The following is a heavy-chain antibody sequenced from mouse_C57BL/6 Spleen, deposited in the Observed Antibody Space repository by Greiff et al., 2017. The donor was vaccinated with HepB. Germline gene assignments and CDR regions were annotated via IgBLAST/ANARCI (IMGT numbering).Heavy chain of an antibody. D-gene: IGHD2-4*01. CDR3: SRTSIYYDYGRWYFDV. CDR1: GYTFTSYW. Sequence: VQLQQSGAELAKPGASVKLSCKASGYTFTSYWMHWVKQRPGQGLEWIGYINPSSGYTKYNQKFKDKATLTADKSSSTAYMQLSSLTYEDSAVYYCSRTSIYYDYGRWYFDVWGTGTTVTVAS. V-gene: IGHV1-7*01. J-gene: IGHJ1*03. CDR2: INPSSGYT.